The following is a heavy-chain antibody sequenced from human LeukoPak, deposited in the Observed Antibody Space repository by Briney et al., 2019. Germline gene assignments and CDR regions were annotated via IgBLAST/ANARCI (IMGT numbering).Heavy chain of an antibody. CDR1: GFTFSNYG. D-gene: IGHD1-14*01. V-gene: IGHV3-30*03. CDR3: ARDRSGIYDAFDI. CDR2: ISNDGSNK. J-gene: IGHJ3*02. Sequence: GRSLRLSCAAAGFTFSNYGIHRVRQAPGKGLEWVAVISNDGSNKDYADSVKGRFIISRDNSKNTLYLQMNSLRAEDTAVYYCARDRSGIYDAFDIWGQGTMVTVSS.